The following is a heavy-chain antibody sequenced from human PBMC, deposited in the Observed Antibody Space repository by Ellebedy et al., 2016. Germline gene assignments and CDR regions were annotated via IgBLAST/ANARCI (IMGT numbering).Heavy chain of an antibody. CDR2: ISGSGGST. V-gene: IGHV3-23*01. CDR1: GFTFSSYA. Sequence: GGSLRLSCAASGFTFSSYAMSWVRQAPGKGLEWVSAISGSGGSTYYADSVKGRFTISRDNAKNSLYLQMNSLRDEDTAVYYCILRGYSGYDYPHWGQGTLVTVSS. J-gene: IGHJ4*02. D-gene: IGHD5-12*01. CDR3: ILRGYSGYDYPH.